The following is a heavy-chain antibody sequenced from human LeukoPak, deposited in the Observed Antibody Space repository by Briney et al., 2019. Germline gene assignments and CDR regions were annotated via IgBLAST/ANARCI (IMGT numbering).Heavy chain of an antibody. CDR1: GFTFSQYW. V-gene: IGHV3-7*01. CDR3: ASLAAAGTYFDY. D-gene: IGHD6-13*01. J-gene: IGHJ4*02. CDR2: IKHDGSEKQDGSEK. Sequence: GGSLRLSCAASGFTFSQYWMSWVRQAPGKGLEWVANIKHDGSEKQDGSEKNYVDSVKGRFTISRDNAKNSLYLQMNSLRAEDTAVYYCASLAAAGTYFDYWGQGTLVTVSS.